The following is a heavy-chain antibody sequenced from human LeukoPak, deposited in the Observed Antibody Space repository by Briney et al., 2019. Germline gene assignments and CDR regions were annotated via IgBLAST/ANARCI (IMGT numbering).Heavy chain of an antibody. J-gene: IGHJ5*02. Sequence: ASVKVSCKASGYTFTSYDINWVRQATGQGLEWMGWMNPNSGNTGYAQKFQGRVTITRNTSISTAYMELSSLRSEDTAVYYCARGLGAAAYNWFDPWGQGTLVTVSS. CDR3: ARGLGAAAYNWFDP. CDR2: MNPNSGNT. V-gene: IGHV1-8*03. D-gene: IGHD6-13*01. CDR1: GYTFTSYD.